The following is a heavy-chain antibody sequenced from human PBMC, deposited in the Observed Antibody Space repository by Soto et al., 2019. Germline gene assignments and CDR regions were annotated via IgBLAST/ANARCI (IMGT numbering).Heavy chain of an antibody. Sequence: GGSLRLSCAASGFSFGTFVMTWFRQAPGGGLEWVASITDSGYTASYAETVEGRFTVSRDNSKNKLHLQMNDLRAEDTATYYCAKNGQWLATTPEAWGPGTLVTVSS. CDR1: GFSFGTFV. D-gene: IGHD6-19*01. CDR2: ITDSGYTA. J-gene: IGHJ4*02. V-gene: IGHV3-23*01. CDR3: AKNGQWLATTPEA.